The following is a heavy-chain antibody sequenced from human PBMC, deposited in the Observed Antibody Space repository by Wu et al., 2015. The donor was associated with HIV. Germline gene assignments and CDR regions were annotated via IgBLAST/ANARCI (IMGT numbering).Heavy chain of an antibody. CDR2: IIPLFKKV. Sequence: QVQLMQSGAEVKRPGSSVNVSCKASGGTFSSYSINWVRQVPGQGPQWMGGIIPLFKKVDCSQEFQDRVTITADDLTTTVYLEMRNLTSEDTAKYFCARGNYYGSGGFFYYYMDVWGKGXMVTVSS. V-gene: IGHV1-69*12. D-gene: IGHD3-10*01. J-gene: IGHJ6*03. CDR3: ARGNYYGSGGFFYYYMDV. CDR1: GGTFSSYS.